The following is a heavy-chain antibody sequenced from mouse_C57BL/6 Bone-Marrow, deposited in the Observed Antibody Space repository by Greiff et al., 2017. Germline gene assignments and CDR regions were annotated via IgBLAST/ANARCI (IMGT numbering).Heavy chain of an antibody. V-gene: IGHV14-3*01. Sequence: VQLKQSVAELVRPGASVKLSCTASGFNIKNTYMHWVKQRPEQGLEWIGRIDPANGNTKYAPKFQGKATITADTSSNTAYLQLSSLTSEDTAIYYCAISGIFYDYDYYFDYWGQGTTLTVSS. J-gene: IGHJ2*01. CDR3: AISGIFYDYDYYFDY. CDR2: IDPANGNT. D-gene: IGHD2-4*01. CDR1: GFNIKNTY.